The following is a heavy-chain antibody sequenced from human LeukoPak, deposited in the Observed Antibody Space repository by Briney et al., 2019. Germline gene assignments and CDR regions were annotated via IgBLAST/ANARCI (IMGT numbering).Heavy chain of an antibody. D-gene: IGHD6-6*01. V-gene: IGHV3-15*01. J-gene: IGHJ4*02. CDR3: ATGQQLVPDY. Sequence: PGGSLRLSCAASGFTFSSYAMHWVRQAPGKGLEWVGRIKSKTDGGTTDYAAPVKGRITISRDDSKNALYLQMNSLKTEDTAVYYCATGQQLVPDYWGQGTLVTVSS. CDR1: GFTFSSYA. CDR2: IKSKTDGGTT.